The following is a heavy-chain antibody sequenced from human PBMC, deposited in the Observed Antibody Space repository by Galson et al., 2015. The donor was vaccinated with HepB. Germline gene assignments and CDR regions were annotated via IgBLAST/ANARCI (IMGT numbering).Heavy chain of an antibody. V-gene: IGHV1-69*01. CDR1: GGTFSRHD. CDR3: ARGISYYPDSSDYA. CDR2: IVPIFDTP. Sequence: SCKVSGGTFSRHDITWVRQAPGQGLEWMGGIVPIFDTPNYARKFQGRVTINADESSRTAYMELSSLTSGDTAVYYCARGISYYPDSSDYAWGQGTLVTVSS. D-gene: IGHD3-22*01. J-gene: IGHJ5*02.